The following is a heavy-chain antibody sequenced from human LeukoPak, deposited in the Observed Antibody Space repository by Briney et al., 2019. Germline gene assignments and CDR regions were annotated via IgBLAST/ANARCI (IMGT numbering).Heavy chain of an antibody. Sequence: EASVKVSCKASGGTFSSYTISWVRQAPGQGLEWMGRIIPILGIANYAQKFQGRVTITADKSTSTAYMELSSLRSEDTAVYYCARDRDESPVHFDYWGQGTLVTVSS. CDR2: IIPILGIA. CDR3: ARDRDESPVHFDY. CDR1: GGTFSSYT. V-gene: IGHV1-69*04. D-gene: IGHD5-24*01. J-gene: IGHJ4*02.